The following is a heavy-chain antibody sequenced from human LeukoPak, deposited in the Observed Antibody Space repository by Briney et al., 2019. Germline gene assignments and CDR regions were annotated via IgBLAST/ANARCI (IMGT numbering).Heavy chain of an antibody. V-gene: IGHV3-21*01. CDR1: GFTFSTYS. Sequence: GGSLRLSCAASGFTFSTYSMHWARQAPGKGLEWVSSITNSGTYINYADSVKGRFTISRDNAKNSLYLQMNSLRAEDTAVYYCARALVASVSHNWFDPWGQGTQVTVSS. CDR2: ITNSGTYI. J-gene: IGHJ5*02. CDR3: ARALVASVSHNWFDP. D-gene: IGHD2-15*01.